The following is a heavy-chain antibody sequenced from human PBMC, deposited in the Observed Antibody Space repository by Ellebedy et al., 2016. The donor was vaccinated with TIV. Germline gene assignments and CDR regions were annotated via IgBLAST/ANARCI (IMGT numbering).Heavy chain of an antibody. Sequence: GESLKISCAASGFTFSSYGMHWVRQAPGKGLDWVEFIRYDGSNKYYADSVKGRFTISRDNSKNTLYLQMSSLRAEDTAVYYCVKDPGQLPINYFDYWGQGTLVTVSS. CDR3: VKDPGQLPINYFDY. V-gene: IGHV3-30*02. CDR2: IRYDGSNK. D-gene: IGHD2-2*01. CDR1: GFTFSSYG. J-gene: IGHJ4*02.